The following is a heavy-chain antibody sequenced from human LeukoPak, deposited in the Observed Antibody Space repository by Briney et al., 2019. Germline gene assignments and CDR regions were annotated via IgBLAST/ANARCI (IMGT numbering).Heavy chain of an antibody. V-gene: IGHV4-31*03. Sequence: SETLSLTCTVSGGSISSGGYYWSWVRQHPGKGLEWMGYIYYSGSTYYNPSFKSRVTISVDTSKNQFSLKLSSVTAADTAVYYCVGGYSVSSREYYYYGMDVWGQGTTVTVSS. CDR2: IYYSGST. D-gene: IGHD2-21*01. J-gene: IGHJ6*02. CDR3: VGGYSVSSREYYYYGMDV. CDR1: GGSISSGGYY.